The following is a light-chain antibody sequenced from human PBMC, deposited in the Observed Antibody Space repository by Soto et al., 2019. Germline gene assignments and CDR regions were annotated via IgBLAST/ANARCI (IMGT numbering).Light chain of an antibody. CDR2: GAT. CDR1: QNVMYN. CDR3: QQYNSYSYT. V-gene: IGKV3-15*01. Sequence: EIVLTQSPATLYVSPGGRATLSCRASQNVMYNLAWYQQKPGQAPRLLVYGATTRATDAPPRFRGSGSATEFSLTISSLQSEDFATYYCQQYNSYSYTFGQGTKLEIK. J-gene: IGKJ2*01.